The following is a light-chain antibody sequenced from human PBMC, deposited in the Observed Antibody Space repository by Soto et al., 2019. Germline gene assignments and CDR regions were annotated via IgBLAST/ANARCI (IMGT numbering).Light chain of an antibody. J-gene: IGKJ5*01. CDR2: AAS. V-gene: IGKV3-20*01. Sequence: DIVLTQSPGTLSLSPGEVATLSCRASQSISTNYLAWYQQRPGQAPRLLIYAASNRITGTPDRFTGSGSGTDFTLTISGLEPEDFALYYCKQYGRTFGQGTRLEIK. CDR1: QSISTNY. CDR3: KQYGRT.